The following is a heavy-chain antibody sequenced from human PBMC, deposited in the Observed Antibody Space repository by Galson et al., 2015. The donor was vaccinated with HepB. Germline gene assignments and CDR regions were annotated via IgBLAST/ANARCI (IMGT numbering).Heavy chain of an antibody. CDR1: GGTFSSYA. J-gene: IGHJ4*02. CDR3: ARVRYNWNDAGGYLDY. CDR2: IIPIFGTA. V-gene: IGHV1-69*06. Sequence: SVKVSCKASGGTFSSYAISWVRQAPGQGLEWMGGIIPIFGTANYAQKFQGRVTITADKSTSTAYMELSSLRSEDTAVYYCARVRYNWNDAGGYLDYWGQGTLVTVSS. D-gene: IGHD1-1*01.